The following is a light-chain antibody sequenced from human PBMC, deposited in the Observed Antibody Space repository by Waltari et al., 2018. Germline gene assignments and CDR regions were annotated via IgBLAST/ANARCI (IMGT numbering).Light chain of an antibody. Sequence: QSVLTPPPSVSGAPGQRVTISCTGSTSTIRAVYDVHWYQQLPGTAPELVIYANDNRPSGVPDRFSGSKSGTSASLAITGLQSADEADYFCQSYDSSLSAYLFGSGTTVTVL. CDR2: AND. CDR1: TSTIRAVYD. CDR3: QSYDSSLSAYL. V-gene: IGLV1-40*01. J-gene: IGLJ1*01.